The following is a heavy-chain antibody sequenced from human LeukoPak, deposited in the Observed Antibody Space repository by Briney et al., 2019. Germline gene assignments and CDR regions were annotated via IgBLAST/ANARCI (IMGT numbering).Heavy chain of an antibody. D-gene: IGHD2-21*02. J-gene: IGHJ4*02. CDR2: ISYDGSNK. V-gene: IGHV3-30*19. CDR3: ARGGVETFIPPTDY. CDR1: GFTFSSYG. Sequence: GGSLRLSCAASGFTFSSYGMHWVRQAPGKGLEWVAVISYDGSNKYYADSVKGRFTISRDNSKNTLYLQMSSLRAEDTAVYYCARGGVETFIPPTDYWGQGTLVTVSS.